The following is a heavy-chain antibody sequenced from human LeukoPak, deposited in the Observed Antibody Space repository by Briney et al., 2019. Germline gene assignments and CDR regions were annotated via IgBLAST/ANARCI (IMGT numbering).Heavy chain of an antibody. V-gene: IGHV3-53*01. CDR2: IYFDGST. CDR1: GFNVSSTY. Sequence: PGGSLRLSCAVSGFNVSSTYMTWVRQAPGKGLEWVSAIYFDGSTYHADSVKGRFTISRDNSKNTVYLQMNSLRAEDTAVYYCVKSSEDYWGQGTLVTVSS. J-gene: IGHJ4*02. D-gene: IGHD1-14*01. CDR3: VKSSEDY.